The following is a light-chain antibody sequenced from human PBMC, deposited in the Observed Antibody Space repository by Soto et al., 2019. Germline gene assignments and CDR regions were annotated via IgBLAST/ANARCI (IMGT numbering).Light chain of an antibody. Sequence: QSVLTQPPSASGSPGQSVTISCTGTSSDVGGYNYVSWYQQRPGEAPKLMISEVSKRPSGVPDRFSGSKSGNTASLTVSGLQAEEEADYYCSSFAGNNNLVFGGGTKVTVL. CDR2: EVS. CDR1: SSDVGGYNY. J-gene: IGLJ2*01. CDR3: SSFAGNNNLV. V-gene: IGLV2-8*01.